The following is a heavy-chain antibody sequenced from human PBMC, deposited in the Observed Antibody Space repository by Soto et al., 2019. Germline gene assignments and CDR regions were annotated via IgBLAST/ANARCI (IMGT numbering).Heavy chain of an antibody. J-gene: IGHJ6*03. CDR2: LSGSGGST. CDR3: AKDANYDFWSGYPPTYYYYYMDD. V-gene: IGHV3-23*01. D-gene: IGHD3-3*01. CDR1: GFTFSDYA. Sequence: EVQLLESGGGLVQPGGSLRLSCTASGFTFSDYAMSWVRQAPGKGLEWVTALSGSGGSTYYADSVKGRFIISRDNSKNTVHLQLNSLRADDTAVYYCAKDANYDFWSGYPPTYYYYYMDDWGTGTTVTVSS.